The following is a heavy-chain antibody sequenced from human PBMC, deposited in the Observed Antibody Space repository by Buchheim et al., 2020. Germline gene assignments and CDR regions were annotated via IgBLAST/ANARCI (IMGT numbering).Heavy chain of an antibody. CDR1: GYTFTGYY. CDR2: IHPNSGGT. V-gene: IGHV1-2*04. Sequence: QEQLVQSGAEVKRPGASVKVSCKASGYTFTGYYMHWVRQAPGQGLEWMGWIHPNSGGTNSPLKFRGWVTMTRDTSISPAYMELSRLRSDDTAVYYCARDVGTSSPRGGMDVWGQGTT. J-gene: IGHJ6*02. CDR3: ARDVGTSSPRGGMDV. D-gene: IGHD6-6*01.